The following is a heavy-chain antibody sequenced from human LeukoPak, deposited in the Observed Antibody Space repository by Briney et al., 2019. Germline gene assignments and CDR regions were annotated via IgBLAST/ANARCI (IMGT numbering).Heavy chain of an antibody. CDR2: IYHSGST. CDR1: GGSISSSYW. J-gene: IGHJ4*02. D-gene: IGHD3/OR15-3a*01. CDR3: GRGYWTGYHHLDF. V-gene: IGHV4-4*02. Sequence: SETLSLTCTVSGGSISSSYWWTWVRQPPGKGLEWIGEIYHSGSTNYNPSLKSRLSMSLDKSRNQFSLKLTSVTAADTAVYYCGRGYWTGYHHLDFWGQGTLVTVSS.